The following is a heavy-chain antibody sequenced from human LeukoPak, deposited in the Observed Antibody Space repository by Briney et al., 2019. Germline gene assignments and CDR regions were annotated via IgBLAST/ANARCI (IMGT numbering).Heavy chain of an antibody. D-gene: IGHD2-21*01. J-gene: IGHJ3*02. CDR2: ISGSGGST. V-gene: IGHV3-23*01. CDR3: ARGDYAFDI. Sequence: GGSLRLSCAASRFTFSSYAMSWVRQAPGKGLEWVSAISGSGGSTYYADSVKGRFTISRDTAKNTLYLQMNSLRAEDTAVYYCARGDYAFDIWGQGTMVTVSS. CDR1: RFTFSSYA.